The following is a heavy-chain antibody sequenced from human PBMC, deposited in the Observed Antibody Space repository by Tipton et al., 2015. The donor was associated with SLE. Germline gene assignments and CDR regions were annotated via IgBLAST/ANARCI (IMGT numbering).Heavy chain of an antibody. CDR3: ARNRDIVATIEYFDY. CDR2: ISYDGSNK. CDR1: GFTFSSYA. V-gene: IGHV3-30-3*01. D-gene: IGHD5-12*01. Sequence: SLRLSCAASGFTFSSYAMHWVRQAPGKGLEWVAVISYDGSNKYYADSVKGRFTISRDNSKNTLYLQMNSLRAEDTAVYYCARNRDIVATIEYFDYWGQGTLVTVSS. J-gene: IGHJ4*02.